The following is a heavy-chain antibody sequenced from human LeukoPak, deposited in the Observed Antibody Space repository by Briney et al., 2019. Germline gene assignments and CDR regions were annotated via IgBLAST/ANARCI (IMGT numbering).Heavy chain of an antibody. V-gene: IGHV3-23*01. CDR1: GFTFSSYA. Sequence: PGGSLRLSCAASGFTFSSYAVSWVRQAPGKGLEWVSAISGSGSGSGGSTYYADSVKGRFTISRDNSKNSLYLQMNSLRADDTAVYYCAKGGYCSSTSCYTHYVFWGQGTLVTVSS. D-gene: IGHD2-2*02. CDR2: ISGSGSGSGGST. CDR3: AKGGYCSSTSCYTHYVF. J-gene: IGHJ4*02.